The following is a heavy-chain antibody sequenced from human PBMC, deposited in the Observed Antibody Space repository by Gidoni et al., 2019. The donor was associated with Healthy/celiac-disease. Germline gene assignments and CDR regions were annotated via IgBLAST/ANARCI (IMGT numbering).Heavy chain of an antibody. CDR1: GYTFTGYY. V-gene: IGHV1-2*02. CDR2: INPISGGT. J-gene: IGHJ3*02. CDR3: ARGGIVGSGPKGAFDI. D-gene: IGHD3-10*01. Sequence: QVQLVQSGAEVKKPGASVKVSCTASGYTFTGYYMHWVRQAPGQGLEGMGWINPISGGTNDAQKFQGRVTMTRDTSISTAYMELSRLRSDDTAVYYCARGGIVGSGPKGAFDIWGQGTMVTVSS.